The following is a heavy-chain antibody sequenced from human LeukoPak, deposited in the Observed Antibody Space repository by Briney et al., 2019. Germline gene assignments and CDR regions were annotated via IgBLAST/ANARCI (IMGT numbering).Heavy chain of an antibody. V-gene: IGHV4-34*01. CDR3: AREVGIVATIKPYFDY. D-gene: IGHD5-12*01. CDR1: GGSFSGYY. CDR2: INHSGST. Sequence: PSETLSLTCAVYGGSFSGYYWSWIRQPPGKGLEWIGEINHSGSTNYNPSLKSRVTISVDTSKNQFSLKLSSVTAADTAVYYCAREVGIVATIKPYFDYWGQGTLSPSPQ. J-gene: IGHJ4*02.